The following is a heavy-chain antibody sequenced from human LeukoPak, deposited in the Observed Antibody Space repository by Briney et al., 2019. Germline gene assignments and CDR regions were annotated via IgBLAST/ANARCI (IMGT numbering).Heavy chain of an antibody. CDR1: GFTFSSYG. D-gene: IGHD1-26*01. Sequence: GGSLRLSCAASGFTFSSYGMHWVRQAPGKGLEWVAVIWYDGSNKYYADSVKGRFTTSRDNSKNTLYLQMNSLRAVDTAVYYCARDRPSGSYFSYFDYWGQGTLVTVSS. J-gene: IGHJ4*02. CDR3: ARDRPSGSYFSYFDY. V-gene: IGHV3-33*01. CDR2: IWYDGSNK.